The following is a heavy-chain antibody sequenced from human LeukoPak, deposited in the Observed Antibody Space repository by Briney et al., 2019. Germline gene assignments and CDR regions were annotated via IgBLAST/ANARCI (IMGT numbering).Heavy chain of an antibody. D-gene: IGHD3-3*01. CDR3: ARDWSGSYGMDV. V-gene: IGHV3-23*01. CDR2: ISGSGGST. J-gene: IGHJ6*02. Sequence: GGSLRLSCAASGFTFSSYAMSWVRQAPGKGLEWVSAISGSGGSTYYADSVKGRFTISRDNSKNTLYLQMNSLRAEDTAVYYCARDWSGSYGMDVWGQGTTVTVSS. CDR1: GFTFSSYA.